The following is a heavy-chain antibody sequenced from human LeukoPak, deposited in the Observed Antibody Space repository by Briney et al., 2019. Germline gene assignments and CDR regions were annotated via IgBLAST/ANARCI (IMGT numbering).Heavy chain of an antibody. CDR3: ARGLRWRWLQSYFDY. Sequence: ASVKVSCKASGYTFTSYAINWVRQATGQGLEWMGWMNPNSGNTGYAQKFQGRVTMTRNTSISTAYMELSSLRSEDTAVYYCARGLRWRWLQSYFDYWGQGTLVTVSS. J-gene: IGHJ4*02. CDR1: GYTFTSYA. CDR2: MNPNSGNT. V-gene: IGHV1-8*01. D-gene: IGHD5-24*01.